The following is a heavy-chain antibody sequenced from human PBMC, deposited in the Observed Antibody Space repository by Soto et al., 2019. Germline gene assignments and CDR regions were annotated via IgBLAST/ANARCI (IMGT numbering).Heavy chain of an antibody. J-gene: IGHJ6*02. D-gene: IGHD3-10*01. CDR1: AFTFDSYA. CDR3: ARDFSYGTVDYYGMDV. V-gene: IGHV3-30*04. Sequence: QVQLVESGGGVVQPERSLRLSCAASAFTFDSYAMHWVRQAPGKGLEWVAIISYDGRNKYYADSVKGRFTISRDNFKNTLYLQMNSLRAGDTAVYYCARDFSYGTVDYYGMDVWGQGTTVTVSS. CDR2: ISYDGRNK.